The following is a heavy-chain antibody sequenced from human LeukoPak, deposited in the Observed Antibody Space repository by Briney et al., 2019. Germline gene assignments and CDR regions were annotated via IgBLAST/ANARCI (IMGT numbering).Heavy chain of an antibody. CDR3: AKNYGDFFGRARVLRMYYYYYGMDV. CDR2: ISGGGGNT. Sequence: AGGSLRLSCAASGFIFSSYAMHWVRQAPGKGLEWVSVISGGGGNTYYADSVKGRFTISRDNSKNTLYLQMNSLRAEDTAVYYCAKNYGDFFGRARVLRMYYYYYGMDVWGKGTTVTVSS. J-gene: IGHJ6*04. V-gene: IGHV3-23*01. CDR1: GFIFSSYA. D-gene: IGHD4-17*01.